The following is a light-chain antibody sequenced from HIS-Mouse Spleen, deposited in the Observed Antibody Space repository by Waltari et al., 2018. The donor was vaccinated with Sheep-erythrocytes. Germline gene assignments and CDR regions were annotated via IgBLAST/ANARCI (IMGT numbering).Light chain of an antibody. CDR3: CSYAGSYNHV. V-gene: IGLV2-11*01. J-gene: IGLJ1*01. CDR2: DVS. Sequence: QSALTQPPSASGSPGQSVTISCTGTSSDGGGYNYVAWYQQHPGKAPKLMIYDVSKRPSGVPDRFSGSKSGNTASLTISGLQAEDEADYYCCSYAGSYNHVFATGTKVTVL. CDR1: SSDGGGYNY.